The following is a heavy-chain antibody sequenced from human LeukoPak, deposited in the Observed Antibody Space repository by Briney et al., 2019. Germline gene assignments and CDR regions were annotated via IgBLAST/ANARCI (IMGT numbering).Heavy chain of an antibody. CDR3: ARSGDAMIVHLDY. J-gene: IGHJ4*02. Sequence: GGSLRLSCAASGFTFSSYSMNWVRQAPGKGLEWVSSISSSSSYIYYADSVKGRFTISRDNAKSSLYLQMNSLRAEDMAVYYCARSGDAMIVHLDYWGQGTLVTVSS. D-gene: IGHD3-22*01. CDR1: GFTFSSYS. V-gene: IGHV3-21*01. CDR2: ISSSSSYI.